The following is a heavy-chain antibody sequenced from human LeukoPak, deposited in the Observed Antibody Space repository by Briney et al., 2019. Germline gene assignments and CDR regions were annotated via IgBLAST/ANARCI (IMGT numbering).Heavy chain of an antibody. CDR3: GRAGGSGDYRVDC. J-gene: IGHJ4*02. D-gene: IGHD4-17*01. Sequence: GGSLRLSCAASGFTFSRYWMHWVRHAPGKGLVCVSRINSDGSSTRYADFVTGRFTISRDNAKNTLYLQMNSLRAEDTAVYYCGRAGGSGDYRVDCWGQGTLVTVSS. V-gene: IGHV3-74*01. CDR2: INSDGSST. CDR1: GFTFSRYW.